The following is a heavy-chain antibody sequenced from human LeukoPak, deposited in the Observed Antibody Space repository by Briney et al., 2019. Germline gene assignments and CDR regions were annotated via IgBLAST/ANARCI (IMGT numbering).Heavy chain of an antibody. CDR1: GFTFSSYG. CDR2: ISYDGSDK. CDR3: AKDRRRYCSGGSCYSRLVH. D-gene: IGHD2-15*01. Sequence: PGGSLRLSCAASGFTFSSYGMHWVRQAPGKGLEWVAVISYDGSDKYYADSVKGRFTISRDNSKNTLYLQMNSLRAEDTAVYYCAKDRRRYCSGGSCYSRLVHWGQGTLVTVSS. J-gene: IGHJ5*02. V-gene: IGHV3-30*18.